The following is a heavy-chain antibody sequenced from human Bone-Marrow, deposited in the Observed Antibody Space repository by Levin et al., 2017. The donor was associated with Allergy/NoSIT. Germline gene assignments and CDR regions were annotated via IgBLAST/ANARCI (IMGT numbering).Heavy chain of an antibody. Sequence: EASVKVSCKASGTTFRNYAVHWVRQAPGQGLEWMGGIIPMFGTPNYAQKFQGRVTITADTSTSTAYMELSSLRSEDTAVYYCARDLGFEELLGYMDVWGQGTTVTVSS. J-gene: IGHJ6*02. V-gene: IGHV1-69*06. CDR2: IIPMFGTP. D-gene: IGHD3-10*01. CDR1: GTTFRNYA. CDR3: ARDLGFEELLGYMDV.